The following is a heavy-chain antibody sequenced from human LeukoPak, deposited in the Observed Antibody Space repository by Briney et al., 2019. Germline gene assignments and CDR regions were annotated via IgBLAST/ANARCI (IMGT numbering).Heavy chain of an antibody. Sequence: GGSLRLFCAASGFNFIDYSMNWVRQAPGKGLEWIGISSGNTKYADSVKGRFTISRDKARNSLYLQMEDTAVYYCARDHRYAFDNWGHGTLVTVS. V-gene: IGHV3-48*01. J-gene: IGHJ4*01. CDR3: ARDHRYAFDN. CDR2: GISSGNT. CDR1: GFNFIDYS. D-gene: IGHD5-12*01.